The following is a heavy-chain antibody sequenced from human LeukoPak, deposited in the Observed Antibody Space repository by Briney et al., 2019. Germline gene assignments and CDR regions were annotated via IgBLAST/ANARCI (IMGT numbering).Heavy chain of an antibody. J-gene: IGHJ4*02. V-gene: IGHV1-2*02. CDR1: GYTFTGYY. CDR2: INPNSGGT. CDR3: ARQASGGWYYDY. D-gene: IGHD6-19*01. Sequence: ASVTVSCKASGYTFTGYYMHWVRQAPGQGLEWMGWINPNSGGTNYAQKFQGRVSMTRDTSISTIYMELSRLTSGDTAVYYCARQASGGWYYDYWGQGTLVTVSS.